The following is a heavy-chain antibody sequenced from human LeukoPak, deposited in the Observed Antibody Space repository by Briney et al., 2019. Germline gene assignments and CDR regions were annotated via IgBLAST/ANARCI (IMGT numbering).Heavy chain of an antibody. D-gene: IGHD5-18*01. CDR3: ARDGSWIQLWVGALDI. CDR2: ISSSSSTI. V-gene: IGHV3-11*01. J-gene: IGHJ3*02. CDR1: GFTFSDYY. Sequence: PGGSLRLSCAASGFTFSDYYMSWIRQAPGKGLEWVSYISSSSSTIYYADSVKGRFTISRDNAKNSLYLQMNSLRAEDTAVYYCARDGSWIQLWVGALDIWGQGTMVTVSS.